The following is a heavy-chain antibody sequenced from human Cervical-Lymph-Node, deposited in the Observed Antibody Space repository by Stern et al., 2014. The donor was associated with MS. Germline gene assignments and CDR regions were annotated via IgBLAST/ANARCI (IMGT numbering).Heavy chain of an antibody. CDR3: ASAPGVTALPTHFDY. V-gene: IGHV1-69*06. CDR1: RDTFSNCA. CDR2: IIPLFGTP. Sequence: VQLVESGAEVKKPGSSVKVSCKASRDTFSNCAITWVRQAPGQGLKWMGGIIPLFGTPIYARRFQGRVTITADKSTSTAYMELSSLRSEDTAVYYCASAPGVTALPTHFDYWGQGTLVTVSS. J-gene: IGHJ4*02. D-gene: IGHD2-21*02.